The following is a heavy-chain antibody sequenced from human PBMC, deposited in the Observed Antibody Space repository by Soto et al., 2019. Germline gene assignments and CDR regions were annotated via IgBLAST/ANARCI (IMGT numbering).Heavy chain of an antibody. CDR1: GNTFTSYS. D-gene: IGHD4-17*01. CDR3: ARTYGY. CDR2: INPNGGSV. J-gene: IGHJ4*02. Sequence: QVQLAQSGAEVKKPGASVKISCTTSGNTFTSYSIHWVRQAPGKGFEWMGMINPNGGSVNYAQRFQDRVTVTRVTSPTTVYMELSGLRSEDTAVYYCARTYGYWGQGTLVTVSS. V-gene: IGHV1-46*01.